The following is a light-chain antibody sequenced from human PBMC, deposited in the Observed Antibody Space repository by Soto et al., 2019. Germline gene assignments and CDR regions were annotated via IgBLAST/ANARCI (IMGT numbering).Light chain of an antibody. CDR1: SGSIASNY. CDR3: HSYESNNVV. J-gene: IGLJ3*02. Sequence: NFMLTQPHSVSKSPGKTVIISCTRSSGSIASNYVQWYQQRPGSAPTIVIYEDNQRPSGVPDRFSGSVDSSSNSASLTISGLKTEDEADYYCHSYESNNVVFGGGTKLTVL. CDR2: EDN. V-gene: IGLV6-57*03.